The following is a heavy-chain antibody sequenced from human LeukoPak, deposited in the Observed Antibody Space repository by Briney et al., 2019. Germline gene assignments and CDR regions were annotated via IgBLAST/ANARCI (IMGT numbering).Heavy chain of an antibody. CDR1: GGSFSGYY. D-gene: IGHD3-10*01. J-gene: IGHJ5*02. Sequence: SETLSLTCAVYGGSFSGYYWSWIRQPPGKGLEWIGEINHSGSTNYNPSLKSRVTISVDTSKNQFSLKLSSVTAADTAVYYCARETMVRFDPWGQGTLVTVSS. CDR2: INHSGST. CDR3: ARETMVRFDP. V-gene: IGHV4-34*01.